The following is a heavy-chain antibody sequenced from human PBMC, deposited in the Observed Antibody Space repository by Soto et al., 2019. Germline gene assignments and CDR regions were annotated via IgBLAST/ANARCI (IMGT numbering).Heavy chain of an antibody. CDR1: GGSISSYY. CDR2: IYYSGST. CDR3: ARSSMVHYYYYGMDV. V-gene: IGHV4-59*01. D-gene: IGHD3-10*01. J-gene: IGHJ6*02. Sequence: SETLSLSCTVSGGSISSYYWSWIRQPPGKGLEWIGYIYYSGSTNYNLSLKSRVTISVDTSKNQFSLKLSSVTAADTAVYYCARSSMVHYYYYGMDVWGQGTTVTVSS.